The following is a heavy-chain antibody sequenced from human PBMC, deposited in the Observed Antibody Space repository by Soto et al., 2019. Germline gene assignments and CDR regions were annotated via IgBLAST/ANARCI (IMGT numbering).Heavy chain of an antibody. J-gene: IGHJ5*02. CDR3: ARDGSIAAAGPLFDP. CDR2: INPSGGST. CDR1: GYTFTSYY. D-gene: IGHD6-13*01. V-gene: IGHV1-46*01. Sequence: ASVKVSCKASGYTFTSYYMHWVRQAPGQGLEWMGIINPSGGSTSYAQKFQGRVTMTRDTSTSTVYMELSSLRSEDTAVYYRARDGSIAAAGPLFDPWGQGTLVTVSS.